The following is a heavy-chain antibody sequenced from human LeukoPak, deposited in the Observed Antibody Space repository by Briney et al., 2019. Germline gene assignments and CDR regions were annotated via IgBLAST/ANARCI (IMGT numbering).Heavy chain of an antibody. CDR1: GFTVSSYY. V-gene: IGHV3-48*02. J-gene: IGHJ4*02. CDR3: VRDPDALDY. CDR2: IRSSGDMI. Sequence: HPGGSLRLSCAASGFTVSSYYMSWVRQAPGKGLEWVSYIRSSGDMIYHADSVKGRFTISRDNAKKSVYLQMNSLRDEDTAVYYCVRDPDALDYWGQGTQVTVSS.